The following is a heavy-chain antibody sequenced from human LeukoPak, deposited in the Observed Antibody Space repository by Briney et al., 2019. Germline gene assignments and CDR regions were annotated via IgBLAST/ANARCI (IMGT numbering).Heavy chain of an antibody. CDR2: FKSKTNGGTT. J-gene: IGHJ4*02. CDR1: GGSFSGYY. Sequence: PSETLSLTCAVYGGSFSGYYWSWIRQPPGKGLEWIGLFKSKTNGGTTDYAAPVKGRFTMSRDDSKNTLYLQMNSLKTEDTAMYYCTTEYSGSFSNWGQGILVTVSS. V-gene: IGHV3-15*01. CDR3: TTEYSGSFSN. D-gene: IGHD1-26*01.